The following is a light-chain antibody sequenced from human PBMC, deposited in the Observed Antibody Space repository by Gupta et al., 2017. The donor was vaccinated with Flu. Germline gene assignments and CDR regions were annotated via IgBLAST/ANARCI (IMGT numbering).Light chain of an antibody. CDR3: QHENNSPWT. CDR1: QSISSW. CDR2: KAS. V-gene: IGKV1-5*03. J-gene: IGKJ1*01. Sequence: PSTMSASVGDRVTITCRTSQSISSWLAWYQQKPGKAPKLLIYKASRGESGVPSRFSGSVSGTEFTLTISSRQPDDFANYYCQHENNSPWTFGQGTKVDIK.